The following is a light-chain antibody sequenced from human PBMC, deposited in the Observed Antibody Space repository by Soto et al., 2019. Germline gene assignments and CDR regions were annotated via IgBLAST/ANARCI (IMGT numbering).Light chain of an antibody. Sequence: IVLTQSPLSLPVTPGEPASISCRSSQSLVHRNGYDSLDWYLQKPGQSPQLLSYLCTHPASGVTDRFSDSGSGTDYTLTISSVQTEDGGVYYCLQALQNPVTGGGGTKVHIK. V-gene: IGKV2-28*01. CDR3: LQALQNPVT. CDR1: QSLVHRNGYDS. J-gene: IGKJ4*01. CDR2: LCT.